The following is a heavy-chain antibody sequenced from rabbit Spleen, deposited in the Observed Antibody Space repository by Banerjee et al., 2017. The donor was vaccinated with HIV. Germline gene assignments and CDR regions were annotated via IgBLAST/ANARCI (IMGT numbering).Heavy chain of an antibody. Sequence: QQLVESGGGLVKPGASLTLTCKASGFSFSSGYYMSWVRQAPGKGLEWIGCIGTGSGRTYYASWAKGRFTISKTSSTTVTLQATSLTAADTATYFCATGYMTGTDPENLWGQGTLVTVS. D-gene: IGHD7-1*01. J-gene: IGHJ3*01. CDR2: IGTGSGRT. CDR1: GFSFSSGYY. CDR3: ATGYMTGTDPENL. V-gene: IGHV1S40*01.